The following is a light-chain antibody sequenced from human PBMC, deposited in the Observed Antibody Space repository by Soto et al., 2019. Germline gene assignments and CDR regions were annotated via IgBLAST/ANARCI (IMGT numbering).Light chain of an antibody. CDR3: QQRSIWPWT. Sequence: EIVLTQPPATLSLSPGERATLSCRASWSVDRYLAWYQQKPGQAPRLLIYDASNRATGIPARFSGSGSGTDFTLTISRLEPEDVAVYYCQQRSIWPWTFGQGTKVEIK. CDR2: DAS. V-gene: IGKV3-11*01. J-gene: IGKJ1*01. CDR1: WSVDRY.